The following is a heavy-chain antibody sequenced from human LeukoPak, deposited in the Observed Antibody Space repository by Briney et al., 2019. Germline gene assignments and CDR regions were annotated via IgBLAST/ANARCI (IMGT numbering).Heavy chain of an antibody. CDR1: GGSISSDY. J-gene: IGHJ6*02. CDR2: MYYTGST. Sequence: SETLSLTCTVSGGSISSDYWAWIRQPPGKGLEWIGYMYYTGSTNYNPSLKSRVTILLATSKNQFSLKLSSVTAADTAVYYCARVSVVYDMDVWGRGTTVTVSS. V-gene: IGHV4-59*01. CDR3: ARVSVVYDMDV.